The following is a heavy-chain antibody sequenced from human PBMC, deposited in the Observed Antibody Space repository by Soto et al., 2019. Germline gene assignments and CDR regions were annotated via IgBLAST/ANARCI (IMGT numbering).Heavy chain of an antibody. CDR2: IIPIFGTA. Sequence: SVKVSCKASGGTFSSYAISWVRQAPVQGLEWMGGIIPIFGTANYAQKFQGRVTITADESTSTAYMELSSLRSEDTAVYYCARMDNSGSYYVYYYGMDVWGQGTTVT. CDR3: ARMDNSGSYYVYYYGMDV. CDR1: GGTFSSYA. J-gene: IGHJ6*02. V-gene: IGHV1-69*13. D-gene: IGHD1-26*01.